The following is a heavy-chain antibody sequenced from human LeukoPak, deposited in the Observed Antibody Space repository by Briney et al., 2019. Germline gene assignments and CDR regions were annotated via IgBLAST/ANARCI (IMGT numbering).Heavy chain of an antibody. Sequence: ETLSLTCTVSGGSISSSTYYWGWIRQPPGKGLEWIGSIYYSGSTYYNPSLKSRVTISVDTSKNQFSLKLSSVTAADTAVYYCARFLRGATNALEIWGQGTMVTVSS. CDR2: IYYSGST. J-gene: IGHJ3*02. CDR3: ARFLRGATNALEI. D-gene: IGHD1-26*01. CDR1: GGSISSSTYY. V-gene: IGHV4-39*07.